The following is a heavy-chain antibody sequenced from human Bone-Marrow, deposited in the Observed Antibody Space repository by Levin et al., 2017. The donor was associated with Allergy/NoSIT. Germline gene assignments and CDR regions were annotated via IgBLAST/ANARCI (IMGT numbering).Heavy chain of an antibody. CDR3: ARDSPYVDPKMVPDFDL. D-gene: IGHD3-10*02. Sequence: SETLSLTCTVSGGSITSFYWSWIRQPAGKELEWIGRVYFSGSTNYNPSLKSRVTMSVDTSKKQFSLRLTSVTAADTAVYYCARDSPYVDPKMVPDFDLWGRGTLVIVSS. CDR1: GGSITSFY. V-gene: IGHV4-4*07. J-gene: IGHJ2*01. CDR2: VYFSGST.